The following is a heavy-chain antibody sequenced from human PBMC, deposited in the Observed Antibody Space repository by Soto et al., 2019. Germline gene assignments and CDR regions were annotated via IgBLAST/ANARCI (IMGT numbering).Heavy chain of an antibody. CDR1: GGSISSYY. D-gene: IGHD6-19*01. CDR2: IYYSGST. CDR3: ARDLRYSSGWYGMIHWYFDL. Sequence: TSETLSLTCTVSGGSISSYYWSWIRQPPGKGLEWIGYIYYSGSTNYNPSLKSRVTISVDPSKNQFSLKLSSVTAADTAVYYCARDLRYSSGWYGMIHWYFDLWGRGTLVTVSS. J-gene: IGHJ2*01. V-gene: IGHV4-59*01.